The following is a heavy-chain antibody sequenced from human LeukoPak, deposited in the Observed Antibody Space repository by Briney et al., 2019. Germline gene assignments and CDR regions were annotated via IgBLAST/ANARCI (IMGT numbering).Heavy chain of an antibody. CDR2: INWSGGST. V-gene: IGHV3-20*04. J-gene: IGHJ4*02. Sequence: PGGSLRLSCAASGFTFSSYWMHWVRQAPGKGLEWVSSINWSGGSTGYADSVKGRFTISRDNAKNSLYLQMNSLRAEDTALYYCARVTSGSFPVTEYYFDHWGQGTLVTVSS. CDR3: ARVTSGSFPVTEYYFDH. D-gene: IGHD1-26*01. CDR1: GFTFSSYW.